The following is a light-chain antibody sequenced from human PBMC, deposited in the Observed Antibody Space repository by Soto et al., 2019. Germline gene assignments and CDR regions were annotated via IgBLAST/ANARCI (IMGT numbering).Light chain of an antibody. CDR1: STNIGADYY. CDR3: RSFKSSMTVV. Sequence: QSVLTQPASVSGAPGQSITISCTGTSTNIGADYYVHWYQQHPGRAPKLIIYDNSNRPSGVPDRFSGSKSGNSASLAISGLQAEDEADYYCRSFKSSMTVVFGGGTKVTVL. CDR2: DNS. J-gene: IGLJ2*01. V-gene: IGLV1-40*01.